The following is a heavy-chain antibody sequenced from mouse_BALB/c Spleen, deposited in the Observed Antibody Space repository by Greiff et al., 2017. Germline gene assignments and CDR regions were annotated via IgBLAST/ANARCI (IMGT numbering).Heavy chain of an antibody. V-gene: IGHV5-12-2*01. CDR3: ANLPFAY. J-gene: IGHJ3*01. CDR1: GFTFSSYT. Sequence: DVMLVESGGGLVQPGGSLKLSCAASGFTFSSYTMSWVRQTPEKRLEWVAYISNGGGSTYYPDTVKGRFTISRDNAKNTLYLQMSSLKSEDTAMYYCANLPFAYWGQGTLVTVSA. D-gene: IGHD5-1*01. CDR2: ISNGGGST.